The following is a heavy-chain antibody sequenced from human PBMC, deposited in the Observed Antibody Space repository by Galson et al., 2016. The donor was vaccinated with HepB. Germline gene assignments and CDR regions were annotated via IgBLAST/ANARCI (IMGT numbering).Heavy chain of an antibody. D-gene: IGHD3-3*01. CDR1: GGSISSGDYY. CDR3: ARRGVWSGNVENGFDI. Sequence: TLSLTCTVSGGSISSGDYYWSWIRKPPGKGLEWIGYISESGNTYENPSLRSRHFISVDTSKDQFALKLSSVTVADTAVYYCARRGVWSGNVENGFDIWGQGTIVTVSP. V-gene: IGHV4-30-4*01. J-gene: IGHJ3*02. CDR2: ISESGNT.